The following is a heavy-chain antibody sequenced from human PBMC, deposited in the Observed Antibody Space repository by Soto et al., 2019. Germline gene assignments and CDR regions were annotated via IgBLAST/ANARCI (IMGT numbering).Heavy chain of an antibody. J-gene: IGHJ4*02. V-gene: IGHV3-48*02. CDR3: ARDRPDCSGGSCYNLGYFDY. CDR2: ISSSSSTI. Sequence: GGSLRLSCAASGFTFSSYSMNWVRQAPGKGLEWVSYISSSSSTIYYADSVKGRFTISRDNAKNSLYLQMNSLRDEDTAVYYCARDRPDCSGGSCYNLGYFDYWGQGTLVTVSS. CDR1: GFTFSSYS. D-gene: IGHD2-15*01.